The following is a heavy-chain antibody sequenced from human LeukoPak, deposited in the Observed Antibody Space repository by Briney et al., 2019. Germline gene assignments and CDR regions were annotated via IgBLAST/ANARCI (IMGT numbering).Heavy chain of an antibody. CDR3: AKRSAPYGVAGLYFDY. CDR2: ISSSSSTI. D-gene: IGHD6-19*01. CDR1: GFTFSSYS. Sequence: GGSLRLSCAASGFTFSSYSMNWVRQAPGKGLEWVSYISSSSSTIYYADSVKGRFTISRDNSKNTLYLQMNSLRAEDTAVYYCAKRSAPYGVAGLYFDYWGQGTLLTVSS. J-gene: IGHJ4*02. V-gene: IGHV3-48*01.